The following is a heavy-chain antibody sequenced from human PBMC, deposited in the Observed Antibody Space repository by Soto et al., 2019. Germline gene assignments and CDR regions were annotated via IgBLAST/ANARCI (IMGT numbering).Heavy chain of an antibody. D-gene: IGHD3-10*01. CDR1: GYTFTEYY. Sequence: QVHLVQSGAEGKKPGASVRVSCKASGYTFTEYYVHWVRQAPGQGLEWMGWINPNSGGTNFAQKFPGWVTMTSDTSTNTAYLERSRLRPDATAVYYCARGLGAGGDYCYGMDVRGQGTTVTVSS. V-gene: IGHV1-2*04. CDR2: INPNSGGT. J-gene: IGHJ6*02. CDR3: ARGLGAGGDYCYGMDV.